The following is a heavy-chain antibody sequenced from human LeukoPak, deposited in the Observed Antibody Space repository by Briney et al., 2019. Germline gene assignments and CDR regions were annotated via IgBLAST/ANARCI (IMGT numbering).Heavy chain of an antibody. CDR3: ARDLELERNRWNYFES. CDR1: GNSISSFF. J-gene: IGHJ4*02. V-gene: IGHV4-59*01. Sequence: SETLSLTCTASGNSISSFFWSWIRQPPGKGLEWIGSMHYSGDSKYNPSLRSRVSLSIDTSKQQFSLMLSSVTAADTAVYYCARDLELERNRWNYFESWGQGALVTVSS. D-gene: IGHD1-1*01. CDR2: MHYSGDS.